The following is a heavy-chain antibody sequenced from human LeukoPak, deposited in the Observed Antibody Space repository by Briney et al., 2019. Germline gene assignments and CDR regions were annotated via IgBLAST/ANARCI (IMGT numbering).Heavy chain of an antibody. CDR2: INTNTGNP. CDR1: GYTFTSYA. Sequence: ASVKVSCKASGYTFTSYAMNWVRQAPGQGLEWMGWINTNTGNPTYAQGFTGRFVFSLDTSVSTAYLQISSLKAEDTAVYYCARDLYGSGSYSYNYYYYYMDVWGKGTTVTVSS. J-gene: IGHJ6*03. CDR3: ARDLYGSGSYSYNYYYYYMDV. D-gene: IGHD3-10*01. V-gene: IGHV7-4-1*02.